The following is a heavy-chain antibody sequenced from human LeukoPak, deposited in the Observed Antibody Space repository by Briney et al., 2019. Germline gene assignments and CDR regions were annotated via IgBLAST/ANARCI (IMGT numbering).Heavy chain of an antibody. Sequence: KAGGSLRLSCAASGFTFSSYSMNWVRQAPGKGLEWVSSISSSSSYIYYADSVKGRFTISRDNAKNSLYLQMNSLRAEDTAVYYWGRATVTTSQPPDSWGQGNLVTVSS. V-gene: IGHV3-21*01. CDR1: GFTFSSYS. J-gene: IGHJ5*01. D-gene: IGHD4-17*01. CDR2: ISSSSSYI. CDR3: GRATVTTSQPPDS.